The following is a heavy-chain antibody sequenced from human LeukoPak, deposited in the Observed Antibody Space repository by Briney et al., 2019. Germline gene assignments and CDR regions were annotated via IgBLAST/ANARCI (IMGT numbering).Heavy chain of an antibody. Sequence: GGSLRLSCAASGFTFSSYGMHWVRQAPGKGLEWVAVISYDGSNKYYADSVKGRFTISRDNAKNTLYLQMNSLRVDDTAVYYCARAMPHDNWFDPWGQGSLVTVSS. J-gene: IGHJ5*02. CDR1: GFTFSSYG. CDR2: ISYDGSNK. V-gene: IGHV3-30*03. CDR3: ARAMPHDNWFDP. D-gene: IGHD2-2*01.